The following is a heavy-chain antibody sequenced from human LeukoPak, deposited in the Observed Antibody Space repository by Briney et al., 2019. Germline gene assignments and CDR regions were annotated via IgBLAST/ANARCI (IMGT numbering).Heavy chain of an antibody. D-gene: IGHD3-22*01. CDR1: GFTFSSYA. CDR2: ISYDGSNK. V-gene: IGHV3-30-3*01. Sequence: PGGSLRLSCAASGFTFSSYAMPWVRQAPGKGLEWVAVISYDGSNKYYADSVKGRFTISRDDSKNTLYLQMNSLRAEDTAVYYCARGGAAGSSGYYGYYYYGMDVWGQGTTVTVSS. CDR3: ARGGAAGSSGYYGYYYYGMDV. J-gene: IGHJ6*02.